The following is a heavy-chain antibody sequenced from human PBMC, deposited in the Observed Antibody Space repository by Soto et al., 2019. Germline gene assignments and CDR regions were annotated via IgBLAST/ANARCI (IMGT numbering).Heavy chain of an antibody. Sequence: SETLSLTCTVSGGSMSSYYWSWIRQPPGKGLEWVGYIYYSGSTNYNPSLKSRVTISVDTSKNQFSLKLTSVTAADTAVYYCARRYGWSFAYRGQGTLVTVSS. V-gene: IGHV4-59*08. D-gene: IGHD6-19*01. CDR3: ARRYGWSFAY. CDR1: GGSMSSYY. CDR2: IYYSGST. J-gene: IGHJ4*02.